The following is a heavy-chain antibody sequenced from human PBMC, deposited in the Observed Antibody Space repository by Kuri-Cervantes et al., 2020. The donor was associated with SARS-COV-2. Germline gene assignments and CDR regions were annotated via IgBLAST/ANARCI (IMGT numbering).Heavy chain of an antibody. V-gene: IGHV4-4*07. CDR1: GGSFSSYY. J-gene: IGHJ4*02. CDR3: ARDDPWSPTKFDY. D-gene: IGHD3-3*01. Sequence: ESLKISCAVYGGSFSSYYWSWIRQPAGKGLEWIGRIYTSGSTNYNPSLKSRVTMSVDTSKNQFSLKLSSVTAADTAVYYCARDDPWSPTKFDYWGQGTLVTVSS. CDR2: IYTSGST.